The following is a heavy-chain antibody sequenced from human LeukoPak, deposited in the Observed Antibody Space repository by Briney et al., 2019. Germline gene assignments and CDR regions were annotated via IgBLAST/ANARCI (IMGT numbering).Heavy chain of an antibody. CDR2: ITSTSSSI. V-gene: IGHV3-48*04. J-gene: IGHJ4*02. CDR3: ARDRPESGYDNDY. Sequence: GGSLRLSCTASGFTFSSYSMNWVRQAPGKRLEWLSYITSTSSSIFYADSVKGRFTISRDNAKSSLYLQMNSLRVEDTAVYYCARDRPESGYDNDYWGQGTLVTVSS. D-gene: IGHD5-12*01. CDR1: GFTFSSYS.